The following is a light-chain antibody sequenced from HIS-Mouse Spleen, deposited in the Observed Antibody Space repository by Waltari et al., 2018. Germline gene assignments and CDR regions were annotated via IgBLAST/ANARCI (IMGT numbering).Light chain of an antibody. CDR1: KLGDKY. V-gene: IGLV3-1*01. J-gene: IGLJ2*01. Sequence: SYELTQPPSVSVSPGQTASITCSGDKLGDKYACWYQQKPGQSPVLVIYQDSKRPSGIPERVSGSNAWNTATLTISGTQAMDEADYYCQAWDSSTANVVFGGGTKLTVL. CDR3: QAWDSSTANVV. CDR2: QDS.